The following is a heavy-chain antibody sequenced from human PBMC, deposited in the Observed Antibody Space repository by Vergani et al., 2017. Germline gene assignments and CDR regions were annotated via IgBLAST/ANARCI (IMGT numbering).Heavy chain of an antibody. D-gene: IGHD2-8*01. CDR3: AKPPTPYCTNGVC. J-gene: IGHJ4*02. CDR1: GFTFSSYS. V-gene: IGHV3-21*04. Sequence: EVQLVESGGGLVKPGGSLRLSCAASGFTFSSYSMNWVRQAPGKGLEWVSSISSSSSYIYYADSVKGRFTISRDNAKNSLYLQMNSLRAEDTAVYYCAKPPTPYCTNGVCWGQGTLVTVSS. CDR2: ISSSSSYI.